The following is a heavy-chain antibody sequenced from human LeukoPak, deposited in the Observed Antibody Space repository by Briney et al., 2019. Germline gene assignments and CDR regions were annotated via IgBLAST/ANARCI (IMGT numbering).Heavy chain of an antibody. V-gene: IGHV4-34*01. CDR1: GGSFSDYY. D-gene: IGHD3-3*01. CDR2: ISHSGST. Sequence: SETLSLTCSVYGGSFSDYYWSWIRQPPGKGLEWIGKISHSGSTKFNPSLKSRVTISVDTSRNQFSLNLTSVTAADTAVYYCARAGLSIFGMITPNWFDPWGQGTLVSVSS. CDR3: ARAGLSIFGMITPNWFDP. J-gene: IGHJ5*02.